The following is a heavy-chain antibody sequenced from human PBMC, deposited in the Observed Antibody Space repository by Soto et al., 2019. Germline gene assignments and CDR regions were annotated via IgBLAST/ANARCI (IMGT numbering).Heavy chain of an antibody. V-gene: IGHV1-18*01. CDR3: ARDPVDYYDSSGPFGY. J-gene: IGHJ4*02. CDR2: ISAYNGNT. CDR1: GYTFTSYG. D-gene: IGHD3-22*01. Sequence: ASVKVSCKASGYTFTSYGISWVRQAPGQGLEWMGWISAYNGNTNYAQKLKGRVTMTTDTSTSTAYMELRSLRSDDTAVYYCARDPVDYYDSSGPFGYWGQGTLVTVSS.